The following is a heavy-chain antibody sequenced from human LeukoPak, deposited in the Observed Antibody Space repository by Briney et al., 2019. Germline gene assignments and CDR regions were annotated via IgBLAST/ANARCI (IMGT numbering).Heavy chain of an antibody. CDR3: ARVGADIVVVPAATPDY. Sequence: GGSLRLSCAASGFTFSSYGMHWVRQAPGKGLEWVAFIRYDGSNKYYADSVKGRFTISRDNSKNTLYLQMNSLRAEDTAVYYCARVGADIVVVPAATPDYWGQGTLVTVSS. CDR1: GFTFSSYG. J-gene: IGHJ4*02. D-gene: IGHD2-2*01. CDR2: IRYDGSNK. V-gene: IGHV3-30*02.